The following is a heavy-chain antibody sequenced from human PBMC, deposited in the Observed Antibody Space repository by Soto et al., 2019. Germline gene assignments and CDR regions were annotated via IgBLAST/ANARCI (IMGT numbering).Heavy chain of an antibody. CDR1: GFTFSSYA. CDR3: AKDLGASVTPGPGARRYYGMDV. CDR2: ISGSGGST. D-gene: IGHD4-17*01. V-gene: IGHV3-23*01. J-gene: IGHJ6*02. Sequence: EVQLLESGGGLVQPGGSLRLSCAASGFTFSSYAMSWVRQAPGKGLEWVSAISGSGGSTYYADSVKGRFTISRDNSKNTLYLQMNSLRAEDTAVYYCAKDLGASVTPGPGARRYYGMDVWGQGTTVTVSS.